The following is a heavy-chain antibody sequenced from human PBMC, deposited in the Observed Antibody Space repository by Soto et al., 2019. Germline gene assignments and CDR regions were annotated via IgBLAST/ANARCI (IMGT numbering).Heavy chain of an antibody. V-gene: IGHV4-39*01. J-gene: IGHJ3*02. Sequence: QLQLQESGPGLVKPSETLSLTCTVSGGSISSSSYYWGWIRQPPGKGLEWIGSIYYSGSTYYNPSLKSRVTISVDTSKNQFSLKLSSVTAADTAVYYCARRLYGDYIPHGHAFDIWGQGTMVTVSS. CDR3: ARRLYGDYIPHGHAFDI. D-gene: IGHD4-17*01. CDR2: IYYSGST. CDR1: GGSISSSSYY.